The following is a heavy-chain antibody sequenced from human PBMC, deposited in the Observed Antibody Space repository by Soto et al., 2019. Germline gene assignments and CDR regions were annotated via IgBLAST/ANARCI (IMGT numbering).Heavy chain of an antibody. CDR2: IKSDGSK. J-gene: IGHJ6*02. CDR1: GFTFSGYW. V-gene: IGHV3-74*01. CDR3: AKMTSGSYGRNYGMDI. Sequence: GGSLRLSCAASGFTFSGYWMHWVRQAPGKGLVWVSRIKSDGSKSYADSVKGRFTISRDNAKNTLYLQMNSLRAEDTAVYYCAKMTSGSYGRNYGMDIWGQGTTVTVSS. D-gene: IGHD5-18*01.